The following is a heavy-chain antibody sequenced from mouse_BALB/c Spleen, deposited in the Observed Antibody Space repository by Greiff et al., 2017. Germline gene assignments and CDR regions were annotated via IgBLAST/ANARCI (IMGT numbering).Heavy chain of an antibody. CDR1: GYTFTDYA. Sequence: VKLMESGAELVRPGVSVKISCKGSGYTFTDYAMHWVKQSHAKSLEWIGVISTYYGDASYNQKFKGKATMTVDKSSSTAYMELARLTSEDSAIYYCARGDRGFAYWGQGTLVTVSA. D-gene: IGHD3-3*01. CDR3: ARGDRGFAY. J-gene: IGHJ3*01. CDR2: ISTYYGDA. V-gene: IGHV1S137*01.